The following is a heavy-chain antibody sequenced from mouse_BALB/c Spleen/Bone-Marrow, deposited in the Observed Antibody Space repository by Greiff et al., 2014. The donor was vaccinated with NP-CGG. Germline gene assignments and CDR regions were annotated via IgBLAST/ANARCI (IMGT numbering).Heavy chain of an antibody. CDR3: ARQDYYSGSCGYFNV. CDR1: GFTFSDYF. J-gene: IGHJ1*01. V-gene: IGHV5-4*02. CDR2: ISDGGSST. Sequence: EVQLVESGGGFVKPGGSLKLSCAAFGFTFSDYFMYWVRQTPEKRLEWVATISDGGSSTYYPDSVKGRFTISRDNAKNNLYLQMSSLKSEDIAMYYWARQDYYSGSCGYFNVWGAGTTVTVSS. D-gene: IGHD1-1*01.